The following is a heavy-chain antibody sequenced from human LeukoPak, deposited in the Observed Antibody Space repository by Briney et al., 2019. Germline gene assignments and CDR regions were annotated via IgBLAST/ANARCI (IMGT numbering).Heavy chain of an antibody. Sequence: GGSLRLSCAASGFTFSSYWMHWVRQAPGKGLVWFSRINSDGSSTSYADSVKGRFTISRDNAKNTLYLQMNSLRAEDTAVYYCARDVGGTFFDYWGQGTLVTVSS. D-gene: IGHD1-26*01. CDR1: GFTFSSYW. V-gene: IGHV3-74*01. J-gene: IGHJ4*02. CDR2: INSDGSST. CDR3: ARDVGGTFFDY.